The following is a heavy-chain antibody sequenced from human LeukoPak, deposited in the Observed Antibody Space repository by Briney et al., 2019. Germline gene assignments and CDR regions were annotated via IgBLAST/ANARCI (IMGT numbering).Heavy chain of an antibody. CDR2: VSHSGIT. D-gene: IGHD3-22*01. CDR1: GFSVSSDYY. J-gene: IGHJ4*02. CDR3: ARQTYYYDSSGYPRYFDY. Sequence: SETLSLTCTVSGFSVSSDYYWGWLRQPPGKGLEWLGSVSHSGITYYNSSLNSRVTISVDTSKNHFSLTVNSVTAADTAVYYCARQTYYYDSSGYPRYFDYWGQGTLVTVSS. V-gene: IGHV4-38-2*02.